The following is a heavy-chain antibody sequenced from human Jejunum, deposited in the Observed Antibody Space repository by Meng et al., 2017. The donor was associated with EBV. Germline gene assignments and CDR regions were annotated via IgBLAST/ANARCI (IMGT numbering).Heavy chain of an antibody. V-gene: IGHV1-18*01. CDR1: GFSFTTYG. CDR2: ISAYNGNT. Sequence: QVQLVQSGPEVKKPGXSVKVSFKASGFSFTTYGISWVRQAPGQGLEWMAWISAYNGNTNYAQKFQGRVTLTTDTSTGTAYMDLRSLRSDDTAVYYCTRDGPDYGNYINFDHWGQGTLVTVSS. CDR3: TRDGPDYGNYINFDH. D-gene: IGHD4-11*01. J-gene: IGHJ4*02.